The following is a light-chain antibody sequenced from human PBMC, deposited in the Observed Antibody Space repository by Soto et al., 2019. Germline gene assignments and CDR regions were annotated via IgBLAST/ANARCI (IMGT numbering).Light chain of an antibody. Sequence: IQLTQSPTTLPASVGDRVTLTCRASESISNWLAWYHQRPGTAPKLLIYHASILETAVPSRFSGNGSGTEFTLTISSLQPGDFATYYCQQYRTYSFGQGSRVEIK. CDR2: HAS. CDR1: ESISNW. V-gene: IGKV1-5*01. J-gene: IGKJ1*01. CDR3: QQYRTYS.